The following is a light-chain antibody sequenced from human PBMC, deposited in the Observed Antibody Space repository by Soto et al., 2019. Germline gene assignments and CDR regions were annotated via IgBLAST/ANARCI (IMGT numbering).Light chain of an antibody. CDR3: QQYGNSWT. J-gene: IGKJ1*01. CDR2: GAS. CDR1: QSVSSSY. Sequence: EIVLTQSPGTLSLSPGERATLFCRASQSVSSSYLAWYQQKPGQAPRLLIYGASSRATGIPDRFSGSGSGTDFTLNISRLEPEDFAVYYCQQYGNSWTFGQGTKVEIK. V-gene: IGKV3-20*01.